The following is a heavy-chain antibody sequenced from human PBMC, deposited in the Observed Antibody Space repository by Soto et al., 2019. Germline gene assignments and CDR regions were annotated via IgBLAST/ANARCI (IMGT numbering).Heavy chain of an antibody. J-gene: IGHJ6*02. D-gene: IGHD3-3*01. V-gene: IGHV1-69*01. CDR2: IIPIFGTA. CDR3: DRDLGDFSPHIGGGYGRDV. CDR1: GGTFSSYA. Sequence: QVQLVQSGAEVKKPGSSVKVSCKASGGTFSSYAISWVRQAPGQGLEWMGGIIPIFGTANYAQKFQGRVTITADDSTSPAYMELSSLRSEDTAVYYCDRDLGDFSPHIGGGYGRDVWGQGTTVTVSS.